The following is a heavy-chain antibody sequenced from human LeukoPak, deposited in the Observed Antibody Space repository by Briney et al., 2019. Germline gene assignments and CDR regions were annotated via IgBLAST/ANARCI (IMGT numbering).Heavy chain of an antibody. V-gene: IGHV4-31*03. D-gene: IGHD3-22*01. CDR3: ARSTPYDSSGYYY. Sequence: PSQTLSLTCTVSGGSISSGGYYWSWIRQHPGKGLEWIGYIYYSGSTYYNPSLKSRVTISVDTSKNQFSLKLSSATAADTAVYYCARSTPYDSSGYYYWGQGTLVTVSS. CDR2: IYYSGST. CDR1: GGSISSGGYY. J-gene: IGHJ4*02.